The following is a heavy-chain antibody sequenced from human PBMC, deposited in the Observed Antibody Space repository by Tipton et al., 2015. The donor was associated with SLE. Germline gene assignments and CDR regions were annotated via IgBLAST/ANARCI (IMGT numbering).Heavy chain of an antibody. CDR3: AREYYYGSGLGY. V-gene: IGHV4-59*11. CDR1: GGSISSHY. J-gene: IGHJ4*02. D-gene: IGHD3-10*01. Sequence: TLSLTCTVSGGSISSHYWSWIRQPPGKGLEWIGYIYTSGSTNYNPSLKSRVTISVDTSKNQFSLKLSSVTAADTAVYYCAREYYYGSGLGYWGQGTLVTVSS. CDR2: IYTSGST.